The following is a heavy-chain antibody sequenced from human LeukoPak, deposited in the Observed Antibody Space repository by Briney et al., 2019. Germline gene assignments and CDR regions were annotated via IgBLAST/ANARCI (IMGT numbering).Heavy chain of an antibody. D-gene: IGHD2-15*01. V-gene: IGHV4-34*01. CDR1: GGSFSGYY. CDR3: ARQPVVAATPFYYMDV. CDR2: INHSGST. Sequence: SETLSLTCAVYGGSFSGYYWNWIRQPPGKGLEWIGEINHSGSTNYNPSLKSRVTISVDTSKNQFSLKLSSVTAADTAVYYCARQPVVAATPFYYMDVWGKGAPVTISS. J-gene: IGHJ6*03.